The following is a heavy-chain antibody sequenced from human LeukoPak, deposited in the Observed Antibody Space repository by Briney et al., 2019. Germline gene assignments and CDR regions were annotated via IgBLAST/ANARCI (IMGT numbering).Heavy chain of an antibody. D-gene: IGHD6-19*01. J-gene: IGHJ4*02. V-gene: IGHV4-34*01. CDR3: ARVKPVAGTLPHLLDY. CDR2: INHRGSA. CDR1: GGSFSGYY. Sequence: SETLSLTCAVYGGSFSGYYWSWIRQPPGKGLEWIGEINHRGSANYNPSLKRRVTILKDTSKNQFSLKLRSVTVADTAVYYCARVKPVAGTLPHLLDYWGQGTLVTVSS.